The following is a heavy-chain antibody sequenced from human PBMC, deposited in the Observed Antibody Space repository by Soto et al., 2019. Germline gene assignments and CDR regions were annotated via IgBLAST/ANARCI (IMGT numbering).Heavy chain of an antibody. CDR3: ARAEMAREGYGY. CDR1: GGSFSGYY. J-gene: IGHJ4*02. CDR2: INHSGST. V-gene: IGHV4-34*01. Sequence: QVQLQQWGAGLLKPSETLSLTCAVYGGSFSGYYWSWIRQPPGKGLEWIGEINHSGSTNYNPSLKSRVTISVDTSKNQFSRKLSSVTAADTAVYYCARAEMAREGYGYWGQGTLVTVSS. D-gene: IGHD3-10*01.